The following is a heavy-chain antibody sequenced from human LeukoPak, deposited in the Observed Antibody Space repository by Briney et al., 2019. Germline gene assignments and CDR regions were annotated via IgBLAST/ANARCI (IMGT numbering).Heavy chain of an antibody. V-gene: IGHV3-21*01. D-gene: IGHD3-3*01. CDR3: ARDHTMTAFDF. CDR1: GFTFSSYS. J-gene: IGHJ4*02. Sequence: GGSLRLSCAASGFTFSSYSMNWVRQAPGKGLEWVSSISTSGSFIYYADSVKGRFTISRDNAKNSLYLQMNSLRAEDTAIYYCARDHTMTAFDFWGQGTLVTVSS. CDR2: ISTSGSFI.